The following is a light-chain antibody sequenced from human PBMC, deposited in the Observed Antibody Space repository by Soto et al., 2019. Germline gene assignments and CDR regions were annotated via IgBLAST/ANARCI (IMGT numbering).Light chain of an antibody. CDR1: QNINNY. CDR3: QQGYSMAQG. J-gene: IGKJ2*03. Sequence: DIQVTQPPSALSASVGDSTTITSRASQNINNYLCWYQHKPRKAPMLLIYAASNLQSRVPSSFRGSRAGTEFTFAIRGLYPEDLASYYFQQGYSMAQGFGQGTKLEI. CDR2: AAS. V-gene: IGKV1-39*01.